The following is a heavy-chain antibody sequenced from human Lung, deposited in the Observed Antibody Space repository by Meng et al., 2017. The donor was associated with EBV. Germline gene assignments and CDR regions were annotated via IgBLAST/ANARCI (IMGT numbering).Heavy chain of an antibody. CDR2: ISGSGGST. D-gene: IGHD2-2*01. Sequence: LGPWGWLGQPGGFLSLSCAAFGFTFSSYARGWVLQAPGKGLEWVSAISGSGGSTYYADSVKGRFTISRDNSKNTLYLQMNSLRAEDTAVYYCAKVTVVVPPAWGQGTLVTVSS. CDR3: AKVTVVVPPA. CDR1: GFTFSSYA. J-gene: IGHJ5*02. V-gene: IGHV3-23*01.